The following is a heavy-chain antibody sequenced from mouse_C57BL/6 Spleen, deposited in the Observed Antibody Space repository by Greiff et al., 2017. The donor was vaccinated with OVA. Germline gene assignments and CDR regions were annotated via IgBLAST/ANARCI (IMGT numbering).Heavy chain of an antibody. Sequence: EVQLVESGGGLVKPGGSLKLSCAASGFTFSDYGMHWVRQAPEKGLEWVAYISSGSSTIYYADTVKGRFTISRDNAKNTLFLQMTSLRSEDTAMYYCARGDGYYSYYFDYWGQGTTLTVSS. CDR2: ISSGSSTI. CDR3: ARGDGYYSYYFDY. V-gene: IGHV5-17*01. CDR1: GFTFSDYG. J-gene: IGHJ2*01. D-gene: IGHD2-3*01.